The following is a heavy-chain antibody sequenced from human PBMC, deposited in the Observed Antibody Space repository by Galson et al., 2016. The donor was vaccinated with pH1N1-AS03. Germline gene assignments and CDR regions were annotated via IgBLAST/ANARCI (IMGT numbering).Heavy chain of an antibody. CDR2: IYYTGMT. D-gene: IGHD2-8*01. CDR3: ARQNGHRLLWDY. CDR1: SGSISGYY. J-gene: IGHJ4*02. Sequence: ETLSLTCSVSSGSISGYYWSWIRQPPGKGLEWIGYIYYTGMTNYNPSLKSRVTISVDTSKNQFSLQLSSVTAADTAIYYCARQNGHRLLWDYWGQGTLVTVSS. V-gene: IGHV4-59*08.